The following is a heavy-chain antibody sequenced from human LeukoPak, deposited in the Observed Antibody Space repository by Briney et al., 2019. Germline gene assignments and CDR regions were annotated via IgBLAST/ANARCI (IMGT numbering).Heavy chain of an antibody. CDR2: IIPIFGTA. CDR3: ARGEAPGTVFGGMAV. D-gene: IGHD3-16*01. J-gene: IGHJ6*02. V-gene: IGHV1-69*01. CDR1: GGTFSSYA. Sequence: ASVKASCKASGGTFSSYAISWVRQAPGQGLEWMGGIIPIFGTANYAQKFQGRVTITADESTSTAYMELSSLRSEDTAVYYCARGEAPGTVFGGMAVWGQGTAVTVSS.